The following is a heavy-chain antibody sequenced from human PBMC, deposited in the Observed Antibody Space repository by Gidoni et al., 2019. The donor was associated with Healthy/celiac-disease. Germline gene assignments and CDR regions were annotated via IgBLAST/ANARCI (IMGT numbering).Heavy chain of an antibody. CDR1: GYTFTSYG. Sequence: QVQLVQSGAEVTKPGASVKVSCKDSGYTFTSYGISWVRQAPGQGLAWMGWISASNGNTNYAQKLQGRVTMTTDTSTSTAYMELRSLRSDDTAVYYCARDSTAAADRYYYYGMDVWGQGTTVTVSS. CDR2: ISASNGNT. D-gene: IGHD6-13*01. J-gene: IGHJ6*02. V-gene: IGHV1-18*01. CDR3: ARDSTAAADRYYYYGMDV.